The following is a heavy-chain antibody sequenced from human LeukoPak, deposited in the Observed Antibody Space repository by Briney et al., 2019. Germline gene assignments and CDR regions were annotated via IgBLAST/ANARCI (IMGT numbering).Heavy chain of an antibody. CDR2: INHSGST. CDR1: GGSFSGYY. J-gene: IGHJ5*02. V-gene: IGHV4-34*01. D-gene: IGHD3-10*01. Sequence: SETLSLTCAVSGGSFSGYYWNWIRQPPGKGLEWIGEINHSGSTNYNPSLKSRVTISVDTSKNQFSLKLSSVTAADTAVYYCARRSSMVRGVINRFDPWGQGTLVTVSS. CDR3: ARRSSMVRGVINRFDP.